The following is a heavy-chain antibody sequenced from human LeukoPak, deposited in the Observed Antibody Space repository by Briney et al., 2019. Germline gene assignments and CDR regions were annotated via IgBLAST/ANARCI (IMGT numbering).Heavy chain of an antibody. J-gene: IGHJ4*02. CDR1: GFTFSSYA. CDR2: ISGSGGST. D-gene: IGHD3-22*01. Sequence: PGGSLRLSCAASGFTFSSYAMSWVRQAPGKGLEWVSAISGSGGSTYYADSVKGRFTISRDNSKNTLYLQMNSLRAEDTAVYYCAKDPWDYYDSSGYPRSYWGQGTLVTVSS. V-gene: IGHV3-23*01. CDR3: AKDPWDYYDSSGYPRSY.